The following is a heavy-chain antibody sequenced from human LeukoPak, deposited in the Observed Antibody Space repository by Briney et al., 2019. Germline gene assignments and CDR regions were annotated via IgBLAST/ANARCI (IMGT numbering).Heavy chain of an antibody. CDR2: ISYDGSNK. CDR1: GFTFSSYA. V-gene: IGHV3-30-3*01. Sequence: GGSLGLSCAASGFTFSSYAMHWVRQAPGKGLEWVAVISYDGSNKYYADSVKGRFTISRDNSKNTLYLQMNSLRAEDTAVYYCARVLTGSWDWFDPWGQGTLVTVSS. D-gene: IGHD2-8*02. J-gene: IGHJ5*02. CDR3: ARVLTGSWDWFDP.